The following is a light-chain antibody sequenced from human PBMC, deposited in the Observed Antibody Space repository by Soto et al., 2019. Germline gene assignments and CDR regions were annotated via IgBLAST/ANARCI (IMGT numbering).Light chain of an antibody. CDR2: QAS. CDR1: QSINIW. CDR3: QQSYSTPPLT. Sequence: DIQMTQSPSTLPASVGDRVTITCRASQSINIWLAWYQQKPGRAPKLLIYQASTLQNGVPSRFSGSGSGTEFTLTISSLQPDDFATYYCQQSYSTPPLTFGGGTKVDIK. V-gene: IGKV1-5*03. J-gene: IGKJ4*01.